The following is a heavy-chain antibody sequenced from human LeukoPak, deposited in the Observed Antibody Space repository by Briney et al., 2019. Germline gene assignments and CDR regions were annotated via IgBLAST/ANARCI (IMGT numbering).Heavy chain of an antibody. CDR1: GFTFTGYY. V-gene: IGHV1-2*02. CDR2: VNPNSGGT. J-gene: IGHJ4*02. CDR3: ARDTYGGNWSLGY. D-gene: IGHD4-23*01. Sequence: ASVKVSCKASGFTFTGYYIHWVRLAPGQGLEWMGWVNPNSGGTKYAQKFQGRVSMTSDTSISTAYMELSRLTSDDTAVYYCARDTYGGNWSLGYWGQGTLVTVSS.